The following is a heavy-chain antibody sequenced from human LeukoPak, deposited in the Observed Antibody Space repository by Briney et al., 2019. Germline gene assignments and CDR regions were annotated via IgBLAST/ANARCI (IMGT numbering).Heavy chain of an antibody. D-gene: IGHD4-17*01. CDR1: GFTVSSNY. J-gene: IGHJ6*02. V-gene: IGHV3-53*01. Sequence: GGSLRLSCAASGFTVSSNYMSWVRQAPGKGLEWVSVIYSGGSTYYADSVRGRFTISRDNSKNTLYLQMNSLRAEDTAVYYCARDDYGDFDYYYYGMDVWGQGTTVTVSS. CDR3: ARDDYGDFDYYYYGMDV. CDR2: IYSGGST.